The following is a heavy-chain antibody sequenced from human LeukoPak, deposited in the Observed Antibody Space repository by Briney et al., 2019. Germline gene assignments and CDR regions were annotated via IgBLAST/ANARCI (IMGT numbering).Heavy chain of an antibody. CDR3: ARETLSVVRGVKMVEAFDS. D-gene: IGHD3-10*01. J-gene: IGHJ3*02. CDR1: GGSITSGDYY. Sequence: PSQTLSLTCTVSGGSITSGDYYWGWFRQPPGKGVEWIGYIFHSGSPSYTPSLKSRVTISLDKSKNQISLRLTSVTAADTAVYYCARETLSVVRGVKMVEAFDSWGQGTMVTVSS. V-gene: IGHV4-30-4*01. CDR2: IFHSGSP.